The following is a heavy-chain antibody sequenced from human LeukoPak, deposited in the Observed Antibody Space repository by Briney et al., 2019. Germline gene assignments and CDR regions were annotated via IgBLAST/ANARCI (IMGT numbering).Heavy chain of an antibody. Sequence: SETLSLTCGVYGGSFSGYHWTWIRLRPGKGLEWIGDINHSGSTHYNPSLKSRVTISVDTSNNQFSLKLHSVTAADTAVYYCAPPQGDYSNDGGYWGQGTLVTVSS. CDR3: APPQGDYSNDGGY. D-gene: IGHD4-4*01. CDR1: GGSFSGYH. CDR2: INHSGST. J-gene: IGHJ4*02. V-gene: IGHV4-34*01.